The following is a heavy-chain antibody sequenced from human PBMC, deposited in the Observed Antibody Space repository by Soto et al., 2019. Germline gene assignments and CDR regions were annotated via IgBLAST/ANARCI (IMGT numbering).Heavy chain of an antibody. Sequence: SETLSLTCAVYGGSFSGYYWSWIRQPPGKGLEWIGEINHSGSTNYNPSLKSRVTISVDTSKNQFSLKLSSVTAADTAVYYCARGAPRGYSYGHVRYYFDYWGQGTLVTVS. CDR3: ARGAPRGYSYGHVRYYFDY. D-gene: IGHD5-18*01. CDR1: GGSFSGYY. CDR2: INHSGST. V-gene: IGHV4-34*01. J-gene: IGHJ4*02.